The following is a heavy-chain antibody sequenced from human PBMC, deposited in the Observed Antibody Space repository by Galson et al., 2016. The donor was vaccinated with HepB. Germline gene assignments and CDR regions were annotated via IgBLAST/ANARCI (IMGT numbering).Heavy chain of an antibody. CDR1: GFTFSGSA. CDR2: IRSKTHNYAT. CDR3: TKSVTIIRGMWYYFDS. D-gene: IGHD3-16*01. V-gene: IGHV3-73*01. Sequence: SLRLSCAGSGFTFSGSAMHWVRQAPGKGLEWIGRIRSKTHNYATAFSASVKGRFTISSDDSENTAYLQLNNLQINDTAVYFCTKSVTIIRGMWYYFDSWGQGTLVTVSS. J-gene: IGHJ4*02.